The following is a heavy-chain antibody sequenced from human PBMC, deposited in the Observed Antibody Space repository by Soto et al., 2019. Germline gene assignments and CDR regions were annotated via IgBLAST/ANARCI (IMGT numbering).Heavy chain of an antibody. CDR2: ISGSGGST. CDR3: ARGLRRGYSYAHIPLEY. Sequence: GGSLRLSCAASGFTFSSYAMSWVRQAPGKGLEWVSAISGSGGSTYYADSVKGRFTISRDNSKNTLYLQMNSLRAEDTAVYYCARGLRRGYSYAHIPLEYWGQGTLVTVSS. J-gene: IGHJ4*02. V-gene: IGHV3-23*01. D-gene: IGHD5-18*01. CDR1: GFTFSSYA.